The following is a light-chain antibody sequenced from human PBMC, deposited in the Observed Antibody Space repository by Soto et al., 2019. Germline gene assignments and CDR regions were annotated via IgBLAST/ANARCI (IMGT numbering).Light chain of an antibody. CDR1: QSVSSGN. Sequence: VFTQTQGTLSLSPGQRATLSCRASQSVSSGNLAWYQHKPGQAPRLLMYGASNRATGIPARFRGSGSGTEFTLTISSLQSEDFAVYYCQQYNNWPSFGQGTRLEIK. J-gene: IGKJ5*01. CDR2: GAS. V-gene: IGKV3D-15*01. CDR3: QQYNNWPS.